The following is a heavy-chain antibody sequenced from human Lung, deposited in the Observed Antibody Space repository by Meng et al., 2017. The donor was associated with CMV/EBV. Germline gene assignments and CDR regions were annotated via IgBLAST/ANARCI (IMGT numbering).Heavy chain of an antibody. CDR1: GFPFSTYG. CDR3: AKGPYCTTSSCHGGMAFDI. J-gene: IGHJ3*02. D-gene: IGHD2-8*01. CDR2: IWYDGSNT. Sequence: GGSXRLXXAASGFPFSTYGMHWVRQAPGKGLEWVAVIWYDGSNTHYADSVKGRFTISRDNSKRTLDLQMNSLRGEDTAVYYCAKGPYCTTSSCHGGMAFDIWGRGXLVTVSS. V-gene: IGHV3-33*06.